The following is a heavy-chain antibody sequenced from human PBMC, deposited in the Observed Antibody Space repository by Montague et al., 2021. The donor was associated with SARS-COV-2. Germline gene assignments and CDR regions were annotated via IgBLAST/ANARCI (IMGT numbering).Heavy chain of an antibody. V-gene: IGHV4-34*01. CDR2: INLCGST. J-gene: IGHJ4*02. CDR1: GGSFSGYY. D-gene: IGHD3-3*01. CDR3: ASGSSFVTIFGVVITDPLFGY. Sequence: SETLSLTCAVSGGSFSGYYWCWIRLPQGTGLERNGEINLCGSTNYNSTLTRRVPITVDTSKNKFSLKLSSVTAADTAVYYCASGSSFVTIFGVVITDPLFGYWGQGTLVTVSS.